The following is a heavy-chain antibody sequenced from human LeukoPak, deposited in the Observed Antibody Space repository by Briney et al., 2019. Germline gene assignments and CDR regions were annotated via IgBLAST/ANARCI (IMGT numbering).Heavy chain of an antibody. J-gene: IGHJ4*02. CDR3: ADQVRGWSSFDY. Sequence: GGSLRLSCAASGFTFSSYAMSWVRQAPGKGLEWVSAISGSGGSTYYADSVKGRFTISRDNSKNTLYLQMNSLRAEDTAVYYCADQVRGWSSFDYWGQGTLVTVSS. D-gene: IGHD6-19*01. V-gene: IGHV3-23*01. CDR2: ISGSGGST. CDR1: GFTFSSYA.